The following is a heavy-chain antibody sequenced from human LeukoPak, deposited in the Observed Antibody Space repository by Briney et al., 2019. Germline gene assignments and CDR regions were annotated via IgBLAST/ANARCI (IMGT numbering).Heavy chain of an antibody. CDR1: GFTFSSYS. CDR2: ISSSSYI. V-gene: IGHV3-21*01. CDR3: ARDRIAVAGTLDY. J-gene: IGHJ4*02. D-gene: IGHD6-19*01. Sequence: GGSLRLSCAASGFTFSSYSMNWVRQAPGKGLEWVSSISSSSYIYYADSVKGRFTISRDNAKNSLYLQMSSLRAEDTAVYYCARDRIAVAGTLDYWGQGTLVTVSS.